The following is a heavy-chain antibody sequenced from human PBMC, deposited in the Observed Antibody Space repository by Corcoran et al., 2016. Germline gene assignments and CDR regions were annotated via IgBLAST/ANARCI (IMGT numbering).Heavy chain of an antibody. D-gene: IGHD3-22*01. Sequence: EVQLVESGGGLVQPGGSLRLSCAASGFTFSSYSMNWVRQAPGKGLEWVSYISSSSSTIYYADSVKGRFTISRDNAKNSLYLQMNSLRDEDTAVYYCARPRNYYDSSGYYFGFDYWGQGTLVTVSS. CDR2: ISSSSSTI. CDR3: ARPRNYYDSSGYYFGFDY. CDR1: GFTFSSYS. V-gene: IGHV3-48*02. J-gene: IGHJ4*02.